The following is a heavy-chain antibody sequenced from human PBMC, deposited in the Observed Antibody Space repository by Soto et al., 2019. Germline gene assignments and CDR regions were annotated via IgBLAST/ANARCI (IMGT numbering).Heavy chain of an antibody. CDR1: GFTFSSYE. CDR2: ISSSGSTI. Sequence: GGSLRLSCAASGFTFSSYEMNWVRQAPGKGLEWVSYISSSGSTIYYADSVKGRFTISRDNDKNSLYLQMNSLRAEDTAVDYCASTPVGAKDDFDIWGQGTMVTVSS. CDR3: ASTPVGAKDDFDI. V-gene: IGHV3-48*03. J-gene: IGHJ3*02. D-gene: IGHD1-26*01.